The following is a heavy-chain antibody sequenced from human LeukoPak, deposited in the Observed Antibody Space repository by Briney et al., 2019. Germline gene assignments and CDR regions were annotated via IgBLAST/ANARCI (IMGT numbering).Heavy chain of an antibody. J-gene: IGHJ4*02. V-gene: IGHV3-23*01. CDR3: AANYGGKGDFDY. Sequence: GGSLRLSCAASGFXFTSYAMTWVRQAPGEGREWVSSISGTGDSTNYADSAKGRLTISRDNSKNTLYLQMNSLRAEDTAVYYCAANYGGKGDFDYWGQGTLVTVSS. D-gene: IGHD4-23*01. CDR1: GFXFTSYA. CDR2: ISGTGDST.